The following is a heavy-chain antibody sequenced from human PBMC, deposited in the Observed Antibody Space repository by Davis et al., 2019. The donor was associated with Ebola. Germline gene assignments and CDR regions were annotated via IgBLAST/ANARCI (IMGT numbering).Heavy chain of an antibody. J-gene: IGHJ4*02. CDR3: ARAQFPTTSDH. Sequence: ASVKVSCKASGYTFTSYGISWVRQAPGQGLEWMGWISAYNGNTNYAQKLQGRVTMTTDTSTSTAYTEVGSLRSDDTAVYYCARAQFPTTSDHWGQGTLVTVSS. CDR1: GYTFTSYG. CDR2: ISAYNGNT. V-gene: IGHV1-18*01. D-gene: IGHD1-1*01.